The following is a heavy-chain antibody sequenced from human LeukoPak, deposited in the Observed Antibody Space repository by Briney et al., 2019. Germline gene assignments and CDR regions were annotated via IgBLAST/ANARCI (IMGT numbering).Heavy chain of an antibody. Sequence: QSGGSLRLFRAPSGFTLRSYYMSWVRQPPGRGLGWVSVIYSGCSTYYADSVKDRFTVSRDNSKNTLYLQMNSLRAEDTAVYYCARDVSSGTFDYWGQGTLVSVSS. V-gene: IGHV3-66*02. D-gene: IGHD3-22*01. CDR2: IYSGCST. J-gene: IGHJ4*02. CDR3: ARDVSSGTFDY. CDR1: GFTLRSYY.